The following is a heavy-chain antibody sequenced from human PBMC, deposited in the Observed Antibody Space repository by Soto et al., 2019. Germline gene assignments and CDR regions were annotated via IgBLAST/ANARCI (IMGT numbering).Heavy chain of an antibody. CDR2: TYYLAKWYH. CDR1: VDSVSSITAA. J-gene: IGHJ5*01. V-gene: IGHV6-1*01. CDR3: VRERANRFDS. Sequence: SQTLSLTCAIFVDSVSSITAAWNWVRQSPSRGLEWLGRTYYLAKWYHHYAPSLESRIIVNPDTSKNQFSLQLNYVTPEDTGVYYCVRERANRFDSWGQGTPVTVSS.